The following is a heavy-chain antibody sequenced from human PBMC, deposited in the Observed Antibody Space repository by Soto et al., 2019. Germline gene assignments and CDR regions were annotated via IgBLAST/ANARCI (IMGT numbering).Heavy chain of an antibody. Sequence: PGGSLRLSCAASEFTVSSNFMNWVRQAPGKGLEWVSVIYSGGSTYYADSVKGRFIISRDNSKNTLYLHMNSLRVEDTAVYYCVGKWFDFRGQGTLVTVSS. CDR1: EFTVSSNF. V-gene: IGHV3-53*01. CDR2: IYSGGST. J-gene: IGHJ5*01. CDR3: VGKWFDF.